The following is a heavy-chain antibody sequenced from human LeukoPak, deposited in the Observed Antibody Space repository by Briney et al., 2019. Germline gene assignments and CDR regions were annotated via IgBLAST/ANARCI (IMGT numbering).Heavy chain of an antibody. J-gene: IGHJ6*03. D-gene: IGHD6-13*01. CDR2: IYHSGST. CDR3: AREFDSSSSNGIYYYYYYMDV. Sequence: SETLSLTCAVSGGSISSSNWWSWVRQPPGKGLEWIGEIYHSGSTNYNPSLKSRVTISVDTSKNQFSLKLSSVTAADTAVYYCAREFDSSSSNGIYYYYYYMDVWGKGTTVTVSS. CDR1: GGSISSSNW. V-gene: IGHV4-4*02.